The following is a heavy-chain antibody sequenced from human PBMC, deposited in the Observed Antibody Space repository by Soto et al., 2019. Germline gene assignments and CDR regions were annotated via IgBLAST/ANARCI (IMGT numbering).Heavy chain of an antibody. CDR3: ARDRAYYESSGLYFDY. CDR1: GDSIRSYY. D-gene: IGHD3-22*01. V-gene: IGHV4-59*01. Sequence: SETLSLTCTVPGDSIRSYYWSWIRQPPGKGLEWIGYIYDSGSTNYNPSLKSRVTISVDTSKSQFSLKLSSVTAADTAVYYCARDRAYYESSGLYFDYWGQGTLVTVSS. J-gene: IGHJ4*02. CDR2: IYDSGST.